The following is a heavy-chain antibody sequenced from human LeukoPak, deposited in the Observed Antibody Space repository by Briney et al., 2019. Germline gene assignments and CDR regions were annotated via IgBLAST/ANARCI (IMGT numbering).Heavy chain of an antibody. CDR1: GDSVSSNSAA. J-gene: IGHJ5*02. CDR3: ARAVSRAVLSWFDP. Sequence: SQTLSLTYAISGDSVSSNSAAWNWIRQSPSRGLEWLGRTYYRSKWYNDYAVSVKSRITINPDTSKNQFSLQLNSVTPEDTAVYYCARAVSRAVLSWFDPWGQGTLVTVSS. V-gene: IGHV6-1*01. CDR2: TYYRSKWYN. D-gene: IGHD3-10*01.